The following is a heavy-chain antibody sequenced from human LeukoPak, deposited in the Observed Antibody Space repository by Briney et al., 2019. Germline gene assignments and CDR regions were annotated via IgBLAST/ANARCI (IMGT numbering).Heavy chain of an antibody. V-gene: IGHV1-46*04. Sequence: ASVKVSCKSSGYTITSQKMHWVRQAPGQGLEWMGIINHSDGTTTYAQKLQGRVTMTRDTSTSTAYMELSSLRSEDTAVYYCARDNTRWSTDVWGQGTPVTVSS. CDR2: INHSDGTT. J-gene: IGHJ6*02. CDR3: ARDNTRWSTDV. CDR1: GYTITSQK. D-gene: IGHD5-24*01.